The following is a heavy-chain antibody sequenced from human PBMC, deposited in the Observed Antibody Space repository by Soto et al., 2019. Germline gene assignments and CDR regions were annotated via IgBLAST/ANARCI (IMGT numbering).Heavy chain of an antibody. CDR2: IKSKTDGGTT. J-gene: IGHJ6*03. CDR3: TTDVRNWNYSLPPPDSYMDV. D-gene: IGHD1-7*01. Sequence: GSLRLSCAASGFTFSNAWMSWVRQAPGKGLEWVGRIKSKTDGGTTDYAAPVKGRFTISRDDSKNTLYLQMKSLKTEDTAVYYCTTDVRNWNYSLPPPDSYMDVWGKGTTVTVSS. V-gene: IGHV3-15*01. CDR1: GFTFSNAW.